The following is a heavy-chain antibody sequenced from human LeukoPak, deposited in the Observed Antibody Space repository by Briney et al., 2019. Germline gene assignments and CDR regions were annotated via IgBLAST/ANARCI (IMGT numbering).Heavy chain of an antibody. V-gene: IGHV1-2*02. CDR1: GYTFTGYY. D-gene: IGHD3-3*02. Sequence: GASVKVSCKASGYTFTGYYMHWVRQAPGQGLEWMGWINPNSGGTNYAQKFQGRVTTTRDTSISTAYMELSRLRSDDTAVYYCAREAFKNTNPFDYWGQGTLVTVSS. CDR2: INPNSGGT. CDR3: AREAFKNTNPFDY. J-gene: IGHJ4*02.